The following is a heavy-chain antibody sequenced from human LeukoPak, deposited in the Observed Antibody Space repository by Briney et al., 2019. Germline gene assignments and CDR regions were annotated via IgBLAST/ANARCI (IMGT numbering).Heavy chain of an antibody. CDR3: ARAARGYQQIFDY. CDR1: GYTFTGYY. D-gene: IGHD2-2*01. Sequence: VASVKVSCKASGYTFTGYYMHWVRQAPGQGLEWMGWINPNSGGTNYAQKFQGRVTMTRDTSISTAYMELSRLRSDDTAVYYCARAARGYQQIFDYWGQGTLVTVSS. V-gene: IGHV1-2*02. J-gene: IGHJ4*02. CDR2: INPNSGGT.